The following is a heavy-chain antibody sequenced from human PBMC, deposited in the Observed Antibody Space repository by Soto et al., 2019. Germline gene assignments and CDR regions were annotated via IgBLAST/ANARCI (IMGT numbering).Heavy chain of an antibody. CDR2: IIPIFGTA. Sequence: QVQLVQSGAEVKKPGSSVKVSCKASGGTFSSYAISWVRQAPGQGLEWMGGIIPIFGTANYAQKFQGRVTITADESTRTDYMALRSLRSEDTAVYYWARASIAALQYYYYGMDVWCQGTTVTVSS. CDR3: ARASIAALQYYYYGMDV. D-gene: IGHD6-6*01. J-gene: IGHJ6*02. V-gene: IGHV1-69*01. CDR1: GGTFSSYA.